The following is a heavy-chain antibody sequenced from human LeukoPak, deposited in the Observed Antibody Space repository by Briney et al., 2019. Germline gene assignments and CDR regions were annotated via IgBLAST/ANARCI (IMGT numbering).Heavy chain of an antibody. J-gene: IGHJ4*02. Sequence: AGGSLRLSCAASGFTFSSYEMNWVRQAPGKGLEWVSHSSRSGSTIYYAGSVKGRFTIARDNAKNSVYLQMNSLRAEDTAVYYCARGSLHSAYGFDYWGQGTLVTVSS. CDR2: SSRSGSTI. V-gene: IGHV3-48*03. CDR1: GFTFSSYE. CDR3: ARGSLHSAYGFDY. D-gene: IGHD5-12*01.